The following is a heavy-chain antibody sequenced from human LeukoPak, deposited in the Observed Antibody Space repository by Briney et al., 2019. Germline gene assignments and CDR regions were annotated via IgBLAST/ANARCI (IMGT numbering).Heavy chain of an antibody. Sequence: GGSLRLSCAASGFTFSSYSMNWVRQAPGKGLEWVSYISSSSSTIYYADSVKGRFTISRDNAKNSLYLQMNSLRAEDTAVYYCAKYQWELPHYFDYWGQGTLVTVSS. V-gene: IGHV3-48*01. J-gene: IGHJ4*02. CDR3: AKYQWELPHYFDY. D-gene: IGHD1-26*01. CDR1: GFTFSSYS. CDR2: ISSSSSTI.